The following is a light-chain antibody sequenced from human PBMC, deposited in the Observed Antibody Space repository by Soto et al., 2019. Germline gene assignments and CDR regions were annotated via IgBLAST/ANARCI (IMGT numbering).Light chain of an antibody. J-gene: IGKJ3*01. CDR3: QQYGRSPFT. V-gene: IGKV3-20*01. CDR1: QSVSSSY. CDR2: GAS. Sequence: EIVLTQSPGTLSLSPGERATLSCRASQSVSSSYLAWYQQKPGQAPRLLIYGASSRATGIPDRFSGSGAGTDLTLTISRLEPEDFEVYYCQQYGRSPFTFGPGTKVNIK.